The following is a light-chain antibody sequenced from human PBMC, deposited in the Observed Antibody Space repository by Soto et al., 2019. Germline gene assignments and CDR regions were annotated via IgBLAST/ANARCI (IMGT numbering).Light chain of an antibody. CDR3: NSYTTSSSLYV. Sequence: QSALTQPASVSGSPGQSITISCTGTSSDIGGYDYVSWYQQYPGKAPKRMIYDVSNRPSGVSVRFSGSKSANTASLTISGLQAEDEADYYCNSYTTSSSLYVFGTGTKVTVL. V-gene: IGLV2-14*01. CDR2: DVS. CDR1: SSDIGGYDY. J-gene: IGLJ1*01.